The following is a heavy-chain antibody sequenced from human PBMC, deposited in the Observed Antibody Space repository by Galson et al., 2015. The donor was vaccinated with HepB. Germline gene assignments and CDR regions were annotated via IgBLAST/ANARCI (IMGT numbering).Heavy chain of an antibody. J-gene: IGHJ4*02. CDR2: IKSKTDGGTT. CDR1: GFTFSNAW. V-gene: IGHV3-15*01. CDR3: ARGMFITGTTREYYFDY. D-gene: IGHD1-20*01. Sequence: SLRLSCAASGFTFSNAWMSWVRQAPGKGLEWVGRIKSKTDGGTTDYAAPVKGRFTISRDNAKNSLYLQMNSLRAEDTAVYYCARGMFITGTTREYYFDYWGQGTLVTVSS.